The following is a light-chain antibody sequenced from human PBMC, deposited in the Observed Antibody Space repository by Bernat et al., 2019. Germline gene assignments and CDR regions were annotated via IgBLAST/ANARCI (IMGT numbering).Light chain of an antibody. CDR3: QQYGSSLWT. V-gene: IGKV3-20*01. CDR1: QSVSSSY. CDR2: GTS. J-gene: IGKJ1*01. Sequence: IVLTQSPGTLSLSPGETATLSCRASQSVSSSYLAWYQHKPGQAPRLLMYGTSSRATGIPDRFSGSGSGTDFTLTISRLEPEDFAVYYCQQYGSSLWTFGQGTKVEIK.